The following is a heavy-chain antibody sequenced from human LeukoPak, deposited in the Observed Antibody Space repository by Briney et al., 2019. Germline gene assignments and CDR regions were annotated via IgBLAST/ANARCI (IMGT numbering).Heavy chain of an antibody. CDR2: ISNSGGTT. CDR3: AKGITSHDFFSRGD. J-gene: IGHJ4*02. Sequence: PGGSLRLSCAASGFSFSSFSMSWVRQAPGKGLDWVSGISNSGGTTYYADSVKGRFTTSRDNSKNTLYLQVNSLRAEDTAIYYCAKGITSHDFFSRGDWGQGTLVTVSS. D-gene: IGHD3-10*01. CDR1: GFSFSSFS. V-gene: IGHV3-23*01.